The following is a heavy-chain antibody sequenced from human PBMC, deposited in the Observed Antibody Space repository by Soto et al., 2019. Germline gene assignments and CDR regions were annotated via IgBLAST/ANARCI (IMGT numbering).Heavy chain of an antibody. CDR1: GGSFSGYY. D-gene: IGHD3-9*01. CDR2: INHSGST. V-gene: IGHV4-34*01. J-gene: IGHJ4*02. CDR3: ARGPRNYDILTGYYHPFDY. Sequence: SETLSLTCAVYGGSFSGYYWSWIRQPPEKGLEWIGEINHSGSTNYNPSLKSRVTISVDTSKNQFSLKLSSVTAADTAVYYCARGPRNYDILTGYYHPFDYWGQGTLVTVSS.